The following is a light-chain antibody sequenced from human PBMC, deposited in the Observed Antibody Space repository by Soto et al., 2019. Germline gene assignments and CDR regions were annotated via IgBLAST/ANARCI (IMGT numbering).Light chain of an antibody. CDR2: EVS. V-gene: IGLV2-14*01. J-gene: IGLJ1*01. Sequence: QSVLTQPASVSGSPGQSTTISCTGTSSDVGGYNYVPWYQQHPGTAPKLMIYEVSNRPSGLSNRFSGSKSGNTASLAISGLQAEDEADYYCSSYTSSSSLYVFGTGTKVTVL. CDR3: SSYTSSSSLYV. CDR1: SSDVGGYNY.